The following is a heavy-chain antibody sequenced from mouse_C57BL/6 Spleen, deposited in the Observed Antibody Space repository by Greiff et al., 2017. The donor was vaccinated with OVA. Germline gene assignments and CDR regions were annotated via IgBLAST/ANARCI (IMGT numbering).Heavy chain of an antibody. CDR3: ARAAQAPQFDY. Sequence: QVQLQQPGAEFVKPGASVKMSCKASGYTFTSYWLTWVKQRPGQGLEWIGDIYPGSGSTNYNEKFKSKATLTVDTSSSTAYMQLSRLTSEDSAVYYCARAAQAPQFDYWGQGTTLTVSS. J-gene: IGHJ2*01. D-gene: IGHD3-2*02. CDR1: GYTFTSYW. CDR2: IYPGSGST. V-gene: IGHV1-55*01.